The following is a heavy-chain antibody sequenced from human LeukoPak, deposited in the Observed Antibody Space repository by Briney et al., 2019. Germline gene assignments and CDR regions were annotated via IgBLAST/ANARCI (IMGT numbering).Heavy chain of an antibody. D-gene: IGHD4-17*01. V-gene: IGHV3-11*06. CDR1: GFTFSDYY. CDR2: ISSSSSYT. J-gene: IGHJ4*02. CDR3: ARNAGYGDYVAFDY. Sequence: GGSLRLSCAASGFTFSDYYMSWIRQAPGKGLEWVSYISSSSSYTNYADSVKGRFTISRDNAKNSLYLQMNSLRAEDTAVYYCARNAGYGDYVAFDYWGQGTLVTVSS.